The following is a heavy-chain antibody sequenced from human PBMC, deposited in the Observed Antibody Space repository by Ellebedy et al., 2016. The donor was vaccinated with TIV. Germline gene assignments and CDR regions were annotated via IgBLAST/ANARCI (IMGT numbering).Heavy chain of an antibody. CDR3: ASGGGSNPEREFDY. CDR2: INPNTGST. V-gene: IGHV1-2*04. J-gene: IGHJ4*02. CDR1: GYIFTGFY. D-gene: IGHD3-16*01. Sequence: AASVKVSCKASGYIFTGFYMHWVRQAPGQGLEWMGWINPNTGSTKYEQKFQGWVTMTRDTSISTGYLELSRLKADDTAVYYCASGGGSNPEREFDYWGQGTLVTVSS.